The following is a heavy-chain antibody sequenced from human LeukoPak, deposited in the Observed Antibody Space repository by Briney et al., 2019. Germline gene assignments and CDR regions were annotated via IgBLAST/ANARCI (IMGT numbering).Heavy chain of an antibody. J-gene: IGHJ4*02. CDR1: GITFSNYA. V-gene: IGHV3-23*01. CDR2: ISGSAHKI. Sequence: PGGSLRLPCVASGITFSNYAVSWVRQAPEKGLDWVSVISGSAHKIRYADSVKGRFTISRDNSENIVYLQMNNLRVEDTAVYYCAGRPTGYSSGYIHWGQGTLVTVSS. CDR3: AGRPTGYSSGYIH. D-gene: IGHD5-18*01.